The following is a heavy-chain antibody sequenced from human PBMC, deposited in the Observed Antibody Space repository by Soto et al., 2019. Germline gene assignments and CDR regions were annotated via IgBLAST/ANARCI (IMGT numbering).Heavy chain of an antibody. CDR1: GFSFTTAGVA. J-gene: IGHJ4*02. CDR3: AHSDGGYEIIYFDF. V-gene: IGHV2-5*01. CDR2: IYYNDDR. Sequence: SGPTLVNPTPTPTLTCTFSGFSFTTAGVAVGWIRPTPGGALEWLTLIYYNDDRRFSPSLKTRLTITGDTSKNQVVLSLTNVDPGDTATYFCAHSDGGYEIIYFDFWGQGIPVTVSS. D-gene: IGHD5-12*01.